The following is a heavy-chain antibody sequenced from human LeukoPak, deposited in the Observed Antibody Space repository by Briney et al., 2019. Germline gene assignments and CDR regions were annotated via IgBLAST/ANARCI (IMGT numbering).Heavy chain of an antibody. CDR2: INPNSGGT. D-gene: IGHD3-10*01. J-gene: IGHJ5*02. Sequence: EASVKVSCKASGYTFTGYYIHWVRQAPGQGLECMGWINPNSGGTNYAQKFQGRVTMTRDTSISTAYIELSRLRSDDTAVYYCARGGSGSYFSWLDPWGQGTLVTVSS. CDR3: ARGGSGSYFSWLDP. CDR1: GYTFTGYY. V-gene: IGHV1-2*02.